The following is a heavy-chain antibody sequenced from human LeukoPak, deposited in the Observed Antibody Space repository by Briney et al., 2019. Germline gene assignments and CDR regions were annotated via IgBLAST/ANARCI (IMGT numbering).Heavy chain of an antibody. D-gene: IGHD2-15*01. Sequence: SETLSLTCAVSGGSISSGGYSWSWIRQPPGKGLEWIGYIYHSGSTYYNPSLKSRVTLSLDTSKNQFSLKLTSVTAADTAVYYCARAPSGCGGICPFDWWGQGSLVTVSS. CDR3: ARAPSGCGGICPFDW. CDR2: IYHSGST. CDR1: GGSISSGGYS. V-gene: IGHV4-30-2*01. J-gene: IGHJ4*02.